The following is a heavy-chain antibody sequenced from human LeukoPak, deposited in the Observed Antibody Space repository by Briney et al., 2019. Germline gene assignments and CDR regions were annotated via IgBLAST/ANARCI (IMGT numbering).Heavy chain of an antibody. D-gene: IGHD2-15*01. CDR1: GFTFDDYA. CDR3: AKGVRRRVVGAHFDY. CDR2: ISWNSGSI. Sequence: PGGSLRLSCAASGFTFDDYAMHWLRQAPGKGLEWVSGISWNSGSIGYADSVKGRFTISRDNAKNSLYLQMNSLRAEDMALYHCAKGVRRRVVGAHFDYWGQGALVTVSS. V-gene: IGHV3-9*03. J-gene: IGHJ4*02.